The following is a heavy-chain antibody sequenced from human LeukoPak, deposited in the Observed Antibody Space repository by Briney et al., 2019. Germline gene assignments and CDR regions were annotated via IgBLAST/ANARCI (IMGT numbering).Heavy chain of an antibody. Sequence: GASVKVSCKAPGYTFSTYDINWVRQAAGQGLERMGWMNPNSGNTDYAQKFQGRLTITRIASISTDYMELSSLRSDDTAVYYCARTKPDNSEIYNWGQGTLVTVSS. CDR2: MNPNSGNT. V-gene: IGHV1-8*03. CDR3: ARTKPDNSEIYN. J-gene: IGHJ4*02. D-gene: IGHD3-22*01. CDR1: GYTFSTYD.